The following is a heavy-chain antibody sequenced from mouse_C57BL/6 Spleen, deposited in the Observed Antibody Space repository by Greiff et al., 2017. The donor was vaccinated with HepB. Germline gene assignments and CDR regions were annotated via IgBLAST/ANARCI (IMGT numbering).Heavy chain of an antibody. CDR1: GYAFTNYL. CDR2: INPGSGGT. Sequence: VQLQESGAELVRPGTSVKVSCKASGYAFTNYLIEWVKQRPGQGLEWIGVINPGSGGTNYNEKFKGKATLTADKSSSTAYMQLSSLTSEDSAVYFCASSYYDAMDYWGQGTSVTVSS. D-gene: IGHD2-10*01. V-gene: IGHV1-54*01. J-gene: IGHJ4*01. CDR3: ASSYYDAMDY.